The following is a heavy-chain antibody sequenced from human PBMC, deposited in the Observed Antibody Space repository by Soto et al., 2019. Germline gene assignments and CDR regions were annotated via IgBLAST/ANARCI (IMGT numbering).Heavy chain of an antibody. V-gene: IGHV3-23*01. D-gene: IGHD3-10*01. CDR2: ISGSGGST. CDR3: AQKEGLLWFGDY. J-gene: IGHJ4*02. CDR1: GFTFSSYA. Sequence: GGSLRLSCAASGFTFSSYAMSWVRQAPGKGLEWVSAISGSGGSTYYADSVKGRFTISRDNSKNTLYLQMNSLRAEDTAVYYCAQKEGLLWFGDYWGQGTLVTVSS.